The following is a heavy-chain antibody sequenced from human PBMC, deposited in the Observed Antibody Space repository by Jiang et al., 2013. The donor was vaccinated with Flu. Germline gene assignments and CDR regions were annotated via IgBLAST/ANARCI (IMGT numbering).Heavy chain of an antibody. CDR2: ISGSGGST. V-gene: IGHV3-23*01. CDR1: GFTFSSYA. Sequence: VQLLESGGGLVQPGGSLRLSCAASGFTFSSYAMSWVRQAPGKGLEWVSAISGSGGSTYYAASVKGRFTISRDNSKNTLYLQMNSLRAEDTAVYYCAKDLYYDFWSHHGYWGQGTLVTVSS. J-gene: IGHJ4*02. CDR3: AKDLYYDFWSHHGY. D-gene: IGHD3-3*01.